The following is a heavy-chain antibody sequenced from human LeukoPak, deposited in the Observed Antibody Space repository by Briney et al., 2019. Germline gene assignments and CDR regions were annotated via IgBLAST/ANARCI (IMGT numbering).Heavy chain of an antibody. D-gene: IGHD4-17*01. V-gene: IGHV1-69*05. Sequence: ASVKVSCKASGGTFSSYAISWVRQAPGQGLEWMGGIIPIFGTANYAQKFQARVTITRDTSANTAYMELSSLRSEDTAVYYCARVPTVISALWDYWGQGTLVTVSS. J-gene: IGHJ4*02. CDR1: GGTFSSYA. CDR2: IIPIFGTA. CDR3: ARVPTVISALWDY.